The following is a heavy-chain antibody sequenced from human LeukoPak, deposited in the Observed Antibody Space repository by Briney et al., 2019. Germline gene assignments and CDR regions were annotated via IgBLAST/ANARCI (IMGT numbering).Heavy chain of an antibody. Sequence: SETLSLTCAVYGGSFSGYYWSWIRQPPGKGLEWIGEINHNGSTNYNPSLKSRVTISVDTSKNQFSLKLSSVTAADTAVYYCASRSGGGYSYGSNWFDPWGQGTLVTVSS. J-gene: IGHJ5*02. D-gene: IGHD5-18*01. CDR1: GGSFSGYY. CDR2: INHNGST. CDR3: ASRSGGGYSYGSNWFDP. V-gene: IGHV4-34*01.